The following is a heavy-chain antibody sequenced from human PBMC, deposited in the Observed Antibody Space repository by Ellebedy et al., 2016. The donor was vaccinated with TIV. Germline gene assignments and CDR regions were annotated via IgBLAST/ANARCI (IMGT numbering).Heavy chain of an antibody. Sequence: GEFLKISCEASEYTFSSYGMSWVRQAPGKGLEWFSSISTTDGTHYADTVKGRFTISRDNPKNTLYLQMNSLRVEDTAVYYCATQLWNTEFWGQGTLVIVSS. CDR2: ISTTDGT. V-gene: IGHV3-23*01. J-gene: IGHJ4*02. D-gene: IGHD5-24*01. CDR1: EYTFSSYG. CDR3: ATQLWNTEF.